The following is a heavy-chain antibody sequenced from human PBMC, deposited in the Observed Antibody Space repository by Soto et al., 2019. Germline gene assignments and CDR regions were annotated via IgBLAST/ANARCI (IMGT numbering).Heavy chain of an antibody. CDR3: AKDQEWLVLFPYDY. D-gene: IGHD6-19*01. Sequence: QVQLVESGGGVVQPGRSLRLSCAASGFTFSSYGMHWVRQAPGKGLEWVAVISYDGSNKYYADSVKGRFTISRDNSKNTLYLQMNSLRAEATAVYYCAKDQEWLVLFPYDYWGQGTLVTVSS. J-gene: IGHJ4*02. V-gene: IGHV3-30*18. CDR2: ISYDGSNK. CDR1: GFTFSSYG.